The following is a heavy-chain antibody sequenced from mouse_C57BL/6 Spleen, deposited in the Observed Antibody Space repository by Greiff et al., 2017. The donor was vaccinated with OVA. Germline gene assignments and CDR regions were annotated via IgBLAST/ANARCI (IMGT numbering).Heavy chain of an antibody. CDR3: ARHEDYLYYFDY. V-gene: IGHV5-6*01. Sequence: EVHLVESGGDLVKPGGSLKLSCAASGFTFSSYGMSWVRQTPDKRLEWVATISSGGSYTYYPDSVKGRFTISRDNAKNTLYLQMSSLKSEDTAMYYCARHEDYLYYFDYWGQGTTLTVSS. D-gene: IGHD2-4*01. J-gene: IGHJ2*01. CDR1: GFTFSSYG. CDR2: ISSGGSYT.